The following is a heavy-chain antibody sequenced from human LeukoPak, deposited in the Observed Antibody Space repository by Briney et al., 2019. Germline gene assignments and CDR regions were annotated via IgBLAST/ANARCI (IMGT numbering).Heavy chain of an antibody. CDR3: EGGGVEYYNVMDV. D-gene: IGHD2/OR15-2a*01. V-gene: IGHV3-30-3*01. Sequence: PGGSLRLSCAASGFTFSSYAMHWVRQAPGKGLEWVAVISYDGSNKYYADSVKGRFTISRDNSKTTLYLQMNSQRAEDRGVYSGEGGGVEYYNVMDVGGKGPRATV. CDR2: ISYDGSNK. CDR1: GFTFSSYA. J-gene: IGHJ6*03.